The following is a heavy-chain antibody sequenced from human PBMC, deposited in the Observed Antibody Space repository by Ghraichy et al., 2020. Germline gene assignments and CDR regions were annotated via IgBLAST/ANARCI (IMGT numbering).Heavy chain of an antibody. CDR3: ARFGLTNDDGWFDS. V-gene: IGHV3-21*06. D-gene: IGHD1-1*01. CDR2: ISRSTRSTPYI. Sequence: GGSLRLSCAASGFIFSAHTMNWVRQAPGKGLEWVSSISRSTRSTPYIYYADSVKGRFTISRDNARNTLYLQMDSLGAEDTAVYYCARFGLTNDDGWFDSWGQGTLVTVSS. CDR1: GFIFSAHT. J-gene: IGHJ5*01.